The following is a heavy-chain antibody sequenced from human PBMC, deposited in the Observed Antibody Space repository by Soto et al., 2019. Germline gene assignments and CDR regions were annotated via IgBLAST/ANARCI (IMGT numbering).Heavy chain of an antibody. Sequence: QVQLQESGPGLVNPSQTLSLTCTVSGDSISSGDYFWSWIRQPPGKGLEWIGYIYYSGSTYYNPSLDSRVTMSVDTSKYQISLKLSSVTAAYTAVYYCARSGSYGDHYWVQGTLVTVSS. D-gene: IGHD4-17*01. J-gene: IGHJ4*02. CDR2: IYYSGST. CDR3: ARSGSYGDHY. CDR1: GDSISSGDYF. V-gene: IGHV4-30-4*01.